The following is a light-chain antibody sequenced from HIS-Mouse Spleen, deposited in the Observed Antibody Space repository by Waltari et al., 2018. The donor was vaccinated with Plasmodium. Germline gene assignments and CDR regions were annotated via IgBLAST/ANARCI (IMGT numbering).Light chain of an antibody. V-gene: IGLV2-14*03. CDR1: SSDGGGFNY. CDR3: SSYTSSSTLV. Sequence: QSALTQPASVSGSPGQSLTLSCTGTSSDGGGFNYFPWYQPHPGKAPKLMLYDVSNRPSGVSNRFSGSKSGNTASLTISGLQAEDEADYYCSSYTSSSTLVFGGGTKLTVL. J-gene: IGLJ2*01. CDR2: DVS.